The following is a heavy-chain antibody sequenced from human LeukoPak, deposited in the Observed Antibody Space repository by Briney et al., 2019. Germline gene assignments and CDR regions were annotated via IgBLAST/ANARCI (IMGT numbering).Heavy chain of an antibody. Sequence: SETLSLTCTVSGGSISSSSYYWGWIRQPPGKGLEWIGSIYYSGSTYYNPSLKSRVTISVDTSKNQFSLKLSSVTAADTAVYYCARPEEETSGGYGYWGQGTLVTVSS. D-gene: IGHD1-26*01. CDR3: ARPEEETSGGYGY. CDR1: GGSISSSSYY. J-gene: IGHJ4*02. V-gene: IGHV4-39*01. CDR2: IYYSGST.